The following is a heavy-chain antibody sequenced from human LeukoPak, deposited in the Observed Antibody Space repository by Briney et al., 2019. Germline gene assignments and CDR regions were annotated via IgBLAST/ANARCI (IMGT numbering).Heavy chain of an antibody. Sequence: GGSLRLACAASGFRFSSYWMSWVRRAPGQGLEWVASIKQDGNEKYYVDSVKGRFTISKDNAKNSLYLQLNSLRAEDTALYYCARESHSTYDYWGQGILVTVSS. CDR3: ARESHSTYDY. CDR1: GFRFSSYW. CDR2: IKQDGNEK. D-gene: IGHD6-13*01. J-gene: IGHJ4*02. V-gene: IGHV3-7*01.